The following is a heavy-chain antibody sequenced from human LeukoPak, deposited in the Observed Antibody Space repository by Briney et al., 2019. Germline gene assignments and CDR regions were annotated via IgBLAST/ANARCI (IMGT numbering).Heavy chain of an antibody. CDR2: INHSGST. V-gene: IGHV4-34*01. Sequence: SETLSLTCAVYGGSFSGYYWSWIRQPPGKGLEWIGEINHSGSTNYNPSLKSRVTISVDTSKNQFSLKLSSVTAADTAVYYCAKDFGGYLDYWGQGTLVTVSS. D-gene: IGHD3-22*01. J-gene: IGHJ4*02. CDR1: GGSFSGYY. CDR3: AKDFGGYLDY.